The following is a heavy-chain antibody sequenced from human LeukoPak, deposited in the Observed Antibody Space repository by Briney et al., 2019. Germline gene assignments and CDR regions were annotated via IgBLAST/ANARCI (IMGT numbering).Heavy chain of an antibody. CDR3: ARTGAGAVADGDYFDY. V-gene: IGHV4-34*01. D-gene: IGHD6-19*01. CDR1: GASFNDYY. J-gene: IGHJ4*02. CDR2: INHSGSN. Sequence: SETLSLTCAVYGASFNDYYWSWIRQPPGKGLEWIGEINHSGSNNYNPSLTSGVTISVDTSKNQFSLKLSSVTAADTAVYYCARTGAGAVADGDYFDYWGQGTLVTVSS.